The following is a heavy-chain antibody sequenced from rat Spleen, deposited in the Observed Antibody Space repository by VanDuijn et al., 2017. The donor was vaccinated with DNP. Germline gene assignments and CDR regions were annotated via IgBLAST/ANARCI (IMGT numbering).Heavy chain of an antibody. Sequence: QVQLKESGPGLVQPSQTLSLTCTVSGFSLTNYHVHWVRRPSGKGLERMGVIWIGGTTNLSSIFKSRRTISRDTSKSQVFFKLNGLPTDDTATYYCARDGQWDYLYYWGQGVMVTVSS. V-gene: IGHV2-30*01. D-gene: IGHD1-1*01. J-gene: IGHJ2*01. CDR2: IWIGGTT. CDR1: GFSLTNYH. CDR3: ARDGQWDYLYY.